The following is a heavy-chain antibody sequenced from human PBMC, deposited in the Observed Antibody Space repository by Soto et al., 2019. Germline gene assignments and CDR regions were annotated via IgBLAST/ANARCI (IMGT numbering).Heavy chain of an antibody. Sequence: EAQLVESGGGPVTPGKSLRLSCAGSGFTFGDYAMHWVRQVPGKGLEWDSYINWNAERVDYADSVKGRFVISRDNARNSLHLQMNSLQADDTAIYYCAKGGCSGTNYHFWALESWGQGTLVTVSS. J-gene: IGHJ4*02. CDR1: GFTFGDYA. CDR2: INWNAERV. V-gene: IGHV3-9*01. CDR3: AKGGCSGTNYHFWALES. D-gene: IGHD3-3*01.